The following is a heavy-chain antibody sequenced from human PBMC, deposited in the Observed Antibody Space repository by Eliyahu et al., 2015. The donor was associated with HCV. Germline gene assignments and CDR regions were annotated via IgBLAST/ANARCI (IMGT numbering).Heavy chain of an antibody. CDR2: IHYSGST. CDR1: GGSIPTXX. Sequence: QVQLQESGPGLVKPSETLSLTCTVSGGSIPTXXWSWIRQPPGKGLEWIGYIHYSGSTNYNPSLKSRVTISVDTSKNQFSLNLTSVTAADTAVYYCASGGGGIAVAGTGGWFDPWGQGTLVTVSS. V-gene: IGHV4-59*01. CDR3: ASGGGGIAVAGTGGWFDP. D-gene: IGHD6-19*01. J-gene: IGHJ5*02.